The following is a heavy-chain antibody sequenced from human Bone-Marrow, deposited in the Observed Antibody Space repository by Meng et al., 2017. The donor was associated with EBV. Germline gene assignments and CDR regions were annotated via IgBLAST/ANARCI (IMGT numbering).Heavy chain of an antibody. CDR2: INTNTGNP. Sequence: QAGYSGSELKKAGVSVKVSCKASGYTFTSYAMNWVRQAPGQGLEWMGWINTNTGNPTYAQGFTGRFVFSLDTSVSTAYLQISSLKAEDTAVYYCARGKGSSWYNWFDPWGQGTLVTVSS. CDR3: ARGKGSSWYNWFDP. V-gene: IGHV7-4-1*02. D-gene: IGHD6-13*01. J-gene: IGHJ5*02. CDR1: GYTFTSYA.